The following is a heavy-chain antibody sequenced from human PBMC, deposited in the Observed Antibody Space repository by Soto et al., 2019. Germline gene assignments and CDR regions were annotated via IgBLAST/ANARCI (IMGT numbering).Heavy chain of an antibody. J-gene: IGHJ5*02. CDR2: IYHSGST. CDR1: GGSISSGGYS. D-gene: IGHD3-3*01. CDR3: ARLVVDYDFWSGYYTGMGAWLDP. V-gene: IGHV4-30-2*01. Sequence: SETLSLTCAVSGGSISSGGYSWSWIRQPPGKGLEWIGYIYHSGSTYYNPSLKSRVTISVDRSKNQFSLKLSSVTAADTAVYYCARLVVDYDFWSGYYTGMGAWLDPWGQGTLVTVYS.